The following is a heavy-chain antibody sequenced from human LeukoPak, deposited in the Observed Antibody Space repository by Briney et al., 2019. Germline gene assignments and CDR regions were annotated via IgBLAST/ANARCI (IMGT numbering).Heavy chain of an antibody. Sequence: GSLRLSCLASGFSLSTFTMNWVRQGPGKGLEWIGEIFHSGSTNYSPSLKSRVTISLDKARNQFSLKLTSVTAADTAVYYCARGGREASGLFYYYYGLDVWGQGTTVTVSS. CDR3: ARGGREASGLFYYYYGLDV. D-gene: IGHD6-19*01. CDR2: IFHSGST. CDR1: GFSLSTFTM. V-gene: IGHV4-4*02. J-gene: IGHJ6*02.